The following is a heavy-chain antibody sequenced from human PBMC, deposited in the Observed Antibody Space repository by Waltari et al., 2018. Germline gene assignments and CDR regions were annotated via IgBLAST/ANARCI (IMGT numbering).Heavy chain of an antibody. CDR1: GYTFTDYY. Sequence: EVQLVQSGAEVKKPGATVKISCKASGYTFTDYYMHWVQQAPGKGLEWMGGVDPEDGETIYAEKCQGRVTITADTSTDTAYMELSSLRSEDTAVYYCATGELNSGYYHDAFDIWGQGTMVTVSS. V-gene: IGHV1-69-2*01. J-gene: IGHJ3*02. CDR2: VDPEDGET. CDR3: ATGELNSGYYHDAFDI. D-gene: IGHD3-22*01.